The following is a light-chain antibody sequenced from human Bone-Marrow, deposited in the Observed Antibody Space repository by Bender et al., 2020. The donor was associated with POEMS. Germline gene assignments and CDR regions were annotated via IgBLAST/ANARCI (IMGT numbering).Light chain of an antibody. J-gene: IGLJ1*01. CDR1: SSNIGTNP. CDR2: INN. CDR3: FSNAGSSV. V-gene: IGLV1-44*01. Sequence: QSVLTQPPSASGTPGQRVTISCSGSSSNIGTNPVNWYQQLPGTAPKLLIYINNQRPSGVPDRFSGSKSGSTASLTISGLQIEDEADYYCFSNAGSSVFGLGTKVTVL.